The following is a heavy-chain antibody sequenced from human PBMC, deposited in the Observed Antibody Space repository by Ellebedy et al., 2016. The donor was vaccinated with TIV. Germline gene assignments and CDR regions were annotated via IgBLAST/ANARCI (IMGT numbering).Heavy chain of an antibody. V-gene: IGHV4-4*07. D-gene: IGHD6-6*01. J-gene: IGHJ4*02. CDR2: IYTSGST. CDR1: GGSISSYY. CDR3: ARIEYSSSSWRFDY. Sequence: GSLRLXXTVSGGSISSYYWSWIRRPAGKGLEWIGRIYTSGSTSYNPSLKSRVTMSVDTSKNQFSLKLTSVTAADTAVYYCARIEYSSSSWRFDYWGQGTLVTVSS.